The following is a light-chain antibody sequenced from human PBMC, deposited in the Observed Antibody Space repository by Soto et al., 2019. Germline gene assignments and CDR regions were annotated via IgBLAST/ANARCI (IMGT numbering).Light chain of an antibody. J-gene: IGKJ3*01. Sequence: DIQMTQSPSSLSASVGDRVTITCRASQGISNYLAWYQQKPGRVPKLLIYAASALQSGVPARFSGSGSGTDFTLTISSLQPEDVATYYCQKYKSAPPFTFGRGTKVDIK. CDR2: AAS. CDR1: QGISNY. V-gene: IGKV1-27*01. CDR3: QKYKSAPPFT.